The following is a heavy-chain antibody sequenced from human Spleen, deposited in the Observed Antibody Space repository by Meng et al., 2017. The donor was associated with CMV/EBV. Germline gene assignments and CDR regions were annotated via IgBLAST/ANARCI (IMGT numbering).Heavy chain of an antibody. CDR2: IGTAGDT. J-gene: IGHJ5*02. Sequence: GESLKISCAASGFTFDDYTMHWVRQAPGKGLEWVSAIGTAGDTYYPGSVKGRFTISRENAKNSLYLQMNSLRAGDTAVYYCARGGAYGDRLNWFDPWGQGTLVTVSS. CDR1: GFTFDDYT. CDR3: ARGGAYGDRLNWFDP. D-gene: IGHD4-17*01. V-gene: IGHV3-13*01.